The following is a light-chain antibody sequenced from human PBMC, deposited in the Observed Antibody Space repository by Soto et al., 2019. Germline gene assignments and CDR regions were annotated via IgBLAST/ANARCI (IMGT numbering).Light chain of an antibody. Sequence: QSALTQPASVSGSPGQSITISCTGTSSDDGAYNYVSWHQQHPGKAPKLIIHDVSSRPSGVSNRFSASKSGNTASLTISGLQAEDEADYYCSSHASSTVVFGGGTKLTVL. J-gene: IGLJ2*01. CDR1: SSDDGAYNY. CDR3: SSHASSTVV. CDR2: DVS. V-gene: IGLV2-14*01.